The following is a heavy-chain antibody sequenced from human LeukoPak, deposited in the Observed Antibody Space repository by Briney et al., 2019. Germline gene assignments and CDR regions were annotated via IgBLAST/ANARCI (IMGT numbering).Heavy chain of an antibody. D-gene: IGHD4-17*01. CDR1: GGSFSGYY. Sequence: SETLSLTCAVYGGSFSGYYWSWIRQPPGKGLEWIGEINHSGSTNYNPSLKSRVSISVDTSNNQFSLKVRSVTAADTAVYYCARGSTVTTFSNWGQGTLVTVSS. CDR2: INHSGST. J-gene: IGHJ4*02. CDR3: ARGSTVTTFSN. V-gene: IGHV4-34*01.